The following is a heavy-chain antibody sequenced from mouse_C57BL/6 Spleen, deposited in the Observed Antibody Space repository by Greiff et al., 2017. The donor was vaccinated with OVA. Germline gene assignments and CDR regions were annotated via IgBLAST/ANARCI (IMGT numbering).Heavy chain of an antibody. CDR3: ARGDYDYDVLAY. J-gene: IGHJ3*01. V-gene: IGHV8-12*01. CDR1: GFSLSTSGMG. Sequence: QVTLKESGPGILQSSQTLSLTCSFSGFSLSTSGMGVSWIRQPSGKGLEWLAHIYWDDDKRYNPSLKSRLTISKDTSRNQVFLKITSVDTADTATYYCARGDYDYDVLAYWGQGTLVTVSA. CDR2: IYWDDDK. D-gene: IGHD2-4*01.